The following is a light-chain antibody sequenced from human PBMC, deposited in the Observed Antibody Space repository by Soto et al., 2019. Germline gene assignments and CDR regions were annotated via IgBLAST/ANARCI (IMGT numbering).Light chain of an antibody. CDR1: SSDVGGYNY. CDR3: SSYTGSSTPLV. CDR2: DVS. V-gene: IGLV2-14*01. Sequence: QSALTQPASVSGPPGQSITISCTGTSSDVGGYNYVSWYQQHPGKAPKLMIYDVSNRPSGVSNRFSGSKSGNTASLTISGLQAEDEADYYCSSYTGSSTPLVFGGGTQLT. J-gene: IGLJ2*01.